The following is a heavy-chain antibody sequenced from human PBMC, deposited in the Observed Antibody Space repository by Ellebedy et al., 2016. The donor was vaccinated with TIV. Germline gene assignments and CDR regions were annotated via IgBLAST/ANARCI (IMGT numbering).Heavy chain of an antibody. J-gene: IGHJ4*02. CDR2: IKQDGSEK. D-gene: IGHD5-12*01. CDR1: GFTFSSYW. CDR3: ARGSGYEIFDY. V-gene: IGHV3-7*01. Sequence: GGSLRLXXAASGFTFSSYWMSWFRQAPGKGLEWVANIKQDGSEKYYVDSVKGRFTISRDNAKNSLYLQMNSLRAEDTAVYYCARGSGYEIFDYWGQGTLVTVSS.